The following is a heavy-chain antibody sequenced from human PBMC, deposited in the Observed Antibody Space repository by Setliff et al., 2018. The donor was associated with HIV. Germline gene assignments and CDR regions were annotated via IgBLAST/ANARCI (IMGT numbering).Heavy chain of an antibody. Sequence: GGSLRLSCAASGFTVSSNYMSWVRQAPGKGLEWVSVIYIDGSTYYADSVRGRFTISRDNYKNTLYLQMKSLRAEDTAVYYCAREDPPADFHFWSGLLADWGQGSLVTVSS. CDR1: GFTVSSNY. CDR2: IYIDGST. J-gene: IGHJ4*02. D-gene: IGHD3-3*02. CDR3: AREDPPADFHFWSGLLAD. V-gene: IGHV3-66*02.